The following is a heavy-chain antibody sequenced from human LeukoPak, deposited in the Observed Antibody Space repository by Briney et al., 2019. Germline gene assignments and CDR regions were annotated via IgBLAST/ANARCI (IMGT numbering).Heavy chain of an antibody. CDR1: AESLSHYY. CDR3: ARAVVTLDY. J-gene: IGHJ4*02. D-gene: IGHD4-23*01. V-gene: IGHV4-34*01. Sequence: SETPSLTCAVYAESLSHYYWSWIRQPPGKGLEWIGEINHSGSTNYNPSLKSRVTISVDTSKNQFSLKLSSVTAADTAVYYCARAVVTLDYWGQGTLVTVSS. CDR2: INHSGST.